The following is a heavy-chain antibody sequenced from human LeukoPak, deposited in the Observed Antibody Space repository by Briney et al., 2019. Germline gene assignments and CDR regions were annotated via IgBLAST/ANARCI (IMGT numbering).Heavy chain of an antibody. J-gene: IGHJ4*02. Sequence: SGTLSLTCAVSGGSISSSNWWSWVRQPPGKGLEWIGEIYHSGSTNYNPSLKSRVTISVDKSRNQFSLKLSSVTAADTAVYYCARGLSNYYGSGSYSYWGQGTLVTVSS. CDR2: IYHSGST. V-gene: IGHV4-4*02. CDR1: GGSISSSNW. D-gene: IGHD3-10*01. CDR3: ARGLSNYYGSGSYSY.